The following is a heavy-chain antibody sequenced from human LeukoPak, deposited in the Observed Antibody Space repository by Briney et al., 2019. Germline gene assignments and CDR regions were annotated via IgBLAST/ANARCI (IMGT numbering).Heavy chain of an antibody. J-gene: IGHJ4*02. CDR2: IYYSGST. CDR3: ASHYSSSWYDY. V-gene: IGHV4-61*08. Sequence: SETLSLTCTVSGGSISSGGYYWSWIRQPPGKGLEWIGYIYYSGSTNYNPSLKSRVTISVDTSKNQFSLKLSSVTAADTAVYYCASHYSSSWYDYWGQGTLVTVSS. D-gene: IGHD6-13*01. CDR1: GGSISSGGYY.